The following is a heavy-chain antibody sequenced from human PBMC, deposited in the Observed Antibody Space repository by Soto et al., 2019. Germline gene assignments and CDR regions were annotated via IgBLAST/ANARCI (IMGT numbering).Heavy chain of an antibody. CDR2: IIAYNGNT. Sequence: GASVKVSCKASGYTFTSYGISWVRQAPGQGLEWMGWIIAYNGNTNYAQKLQGRVTMTTDTSTSTAYMELRSLRSDDTAVYYCARDAAVGSSKYYYYGMDVWGQGTTVTVSS. CDR1: GYTFTSYG. D-gene: IGHD6-6*01. V-gene: IGHV1-18*01. J-gene: IGHJ6*02. CDR3: ARDAAVGSSKYYYYGMDV.